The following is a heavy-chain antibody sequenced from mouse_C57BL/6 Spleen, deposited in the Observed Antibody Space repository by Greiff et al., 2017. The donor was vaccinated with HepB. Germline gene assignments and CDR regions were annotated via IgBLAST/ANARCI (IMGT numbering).Heavy chain of an antibody. D-gene: IGHD2-4*01. CDR1: GYTFTSYW. J-gene: IGHJ4*01. Sequence: VQLQQSGAELVKPGASVKLSCKASGYTFTSYWMHWVKQRPGQGLEWIGMIHPNSGSTNYNEKFKSKATLTVDKSSSTAYMQLSSLTSEDSAVYYCARCDYPSYAMDYWGQGTSVTVSS. CDR3: ARCDYPSYAMDY. V-gene: IGHV1-64*01. CDR2: IHPNSGST.